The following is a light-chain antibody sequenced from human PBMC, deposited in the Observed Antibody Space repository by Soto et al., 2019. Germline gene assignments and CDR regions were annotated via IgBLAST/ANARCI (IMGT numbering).Light chain of an antibody. CDR2: EGS. J-gene: IGLJ1*01. Sequence: QSELTRPASVSGSPGQSITLSCTGTSSDVGSYNLVSWYQQHPGKAPKLMIYEGSKRPSGVSNRFSGSKSGNTASLTISGLQAEDEADYYCCSFAGSNTFVFGTGTKVTV. V-gene: IGLV2-23*03. CDR1: SSDVGSYNL. CDR3: CSFAGSNTFV.